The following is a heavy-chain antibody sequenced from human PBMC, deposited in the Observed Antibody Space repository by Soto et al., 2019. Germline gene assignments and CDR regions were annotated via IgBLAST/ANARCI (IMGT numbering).Heavy chain of an antibody. Sequence: LRLSCAASGFTFSSYGMHWVRQAPGKGLEWVAVISYDGSNKYYADSVKGRFTISRDNSKNTLYLQMNSLRAEDTAVYYCANTRGFLEWLLPDYWGQGTLVTVSS. CDR3: ANTRGFLEWLLPDY. CDR2: ISYDGSNK. J-gene: IGHJ4*02. CDR1: GFTFSSYG. V-gene: IGHV3-30*18. D-gene: IGHD3-3*01.